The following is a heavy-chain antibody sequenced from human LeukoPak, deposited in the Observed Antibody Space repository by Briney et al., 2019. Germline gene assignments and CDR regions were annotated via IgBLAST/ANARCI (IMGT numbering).Heavy chain of an antibody. J-gene: IGHJ4*02. Sequence: SETLSLTCAVYGGSFSGYYWSWIRQPPGKGLEWIGEISHSGSTNYNPSLKSRVTISVDTSKNQFSLKLSSVTAADTAVYYCARQGLLYYDYVWGSYRPRGFDYWGQGTLVTVSS. D-gene: IGHD3-16*02. CDR1: GGSFSGYY. V-gene: IGHV4-34*01. CDR3: ARQGLLYYDYVWGSYRPRGFDY. CDR2: ISHSGST.